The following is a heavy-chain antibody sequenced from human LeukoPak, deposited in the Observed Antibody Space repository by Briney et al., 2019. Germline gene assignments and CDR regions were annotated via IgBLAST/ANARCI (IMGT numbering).Heavy chain of an antibody. J-gene: IGHJ4*02. CDR3: ARPYYYGSGSYYPLDY. V-gene: IGHV3-33*01. CDR1: GFTFSRYG. CDR2: IWYDGSNK. D-gene: IGHD3-10*01. Sequence: GGSLRLSCAASGFTFSRYGMHWVRQAPGKGLEWVAVIWYDGSNKYYADSVKGRFTISRDDSKSTVSLQMNSLRAEDTAVYYCARPYYYGSGSYYPLDYWGQGTLVTVSS.